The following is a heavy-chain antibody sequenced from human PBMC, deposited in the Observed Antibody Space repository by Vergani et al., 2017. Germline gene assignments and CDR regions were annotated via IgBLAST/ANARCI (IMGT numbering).Heavy chain of an antibody. CDR3: ARDQGGSYRGGYYYYYMDV. CDR2: IYYSGST. CDR1: GGSISSGGYY. D-gene: IGHD1-26*01. V-gene: IGHV4-31*03. Sequence: QVQLQESGPGLVKPSQTLSLTCTVSGGSISSGGYYWSWIRQHPGKGLEWIGYIYYSGSTYYNPSLKSRVTISVDTSKNQFSLKLSSVTAADTAVYYCARDQGGSYRGGYYYYYMDVWGKGTTVTVSS. J-gene: IGHJ6*03.